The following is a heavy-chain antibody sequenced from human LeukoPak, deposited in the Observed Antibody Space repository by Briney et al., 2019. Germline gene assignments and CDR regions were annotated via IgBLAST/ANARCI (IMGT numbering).Heavy chain of an antibody. D-gene: IGHD3-22*01. CDR3: ARDKSQYYYDSSGYIRFGAFDI. J-gene: IGHJ3*02. CDR1: GFTFSSYS. V-gene: IGHV3-48*04. CDR2: ISSSSSTI. Sequence: GGSLRLSCAASGFTFSSYSMNWVRQAPGKGLEWVSYISSSSSTIYYADSVKGRFTISRGNAKNSLYLQMNSLRAEDTAVYYCARDKSQYYYDSSGYIRFGAFDIWGQGTMVTVSS.